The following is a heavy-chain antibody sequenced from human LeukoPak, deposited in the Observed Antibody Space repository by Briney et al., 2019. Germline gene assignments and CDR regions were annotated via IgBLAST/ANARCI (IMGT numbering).Heavy chain of an antibody. CDR3: AREMGATIETSGAYWYFDL. D-gene: IGHD1-26*01. V-gene: IGHV4-59*01. CDR1: GGSISSYY. J-gene: IGHJ2*01. Sequence: TSETLSLTCTVSGGSISSYYWSWIRQPPGKGLEWIGYIYYSGSTNYNPSLKSRVTISVDTSKNQFSLKLSSVTAADTAVYYCAREMGATIETSGAYWYFDLWGRGTLVTVAS. CDR2: IYYSGST.